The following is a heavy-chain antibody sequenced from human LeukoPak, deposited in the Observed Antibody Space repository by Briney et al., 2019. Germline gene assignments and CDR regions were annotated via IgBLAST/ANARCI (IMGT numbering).Heavy chain of an antibody. CDR1: GGSISSYY. D-gene: IGHD3-10*01. CDR3: ARDSHGSGSYYLFDP. V-gene: IGHV4-59*01. CDR2: IYYSGST. J-gene: IGHJ5*02. Sequence: SETLSLTCTVSGGSISSYYWSWIRQPPGKGLEWIGYIYYSGSTNYNPSLKSRVTISVDTSKNQFSLKLSSVTAADTAVYYCARDSHGSGSYYLFDPWGQGTLVTVSS.